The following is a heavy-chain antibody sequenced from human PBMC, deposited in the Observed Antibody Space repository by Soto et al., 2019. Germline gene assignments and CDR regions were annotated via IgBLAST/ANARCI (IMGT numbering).Heavy chain of an antibody. CDR1: GFTFSDHY. D-gene: IGHD3-10*01. J-gene: IGHJ4*02. CDR3: VRDSGRGFYFDY. Sequence: EVQLVESGGGLVQPVGSLRLSCAASGFTFSDHYMDWVRQAPGKGLEWVGRIRNRPNSYTTQYAASVKGRFAVLRDDSENLVYLHMNDLKTEDTAVYYCVRDSGRGFYFDYWGQGAQVTVSS. CDR2: IRNRPNSYTT. V-gene: IGHV3-72*01.